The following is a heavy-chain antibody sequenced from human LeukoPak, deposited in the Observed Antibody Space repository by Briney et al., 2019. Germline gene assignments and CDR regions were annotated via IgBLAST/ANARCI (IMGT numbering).Heavy chain of an antibody. CDR3: ATPYYFDY. CDR2: TRNKANSYTT. V-gene: IGHV3-72*01. CDR1: GFTFSDHY. Sequence: GGSLRLSCAASGFTFSDHYMDWVRQAPGKGLEWVGRTRNKANSYTTEYAASVKGRFTISRDDSKNSLYLQMNSLKTEDTAVYYCATPYYFDYWGQGTLVTVSS. J-gene: IGHJ4*02.